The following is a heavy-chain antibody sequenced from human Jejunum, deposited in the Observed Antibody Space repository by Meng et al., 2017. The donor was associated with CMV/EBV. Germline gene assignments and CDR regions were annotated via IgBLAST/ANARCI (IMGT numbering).Heavy chain of an antibody. CDR3: ARVPSSSGCNWFDP. D-gene: IGHD6-6*01. CDR1: SISSGDYY. Sequence: SISSGDYYGSWIRQPPGKGLEWVAYIYYRGSTYYNPSLKSRLTISVDASKNHFSLNLSSVTAADTAVYYCARVPSSSGCNWFDPWGQGILVTVSS. V-gene: IGHV4-30-4*08. J-gene: IGHJ5*02. CDR2: IYYRGST.